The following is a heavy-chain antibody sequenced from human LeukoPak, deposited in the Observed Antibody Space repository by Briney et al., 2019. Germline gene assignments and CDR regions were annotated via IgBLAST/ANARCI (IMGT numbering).Heavy chain of an antibody. CDR2: MNPNSGNT. D-gene: IGHD6-13*01. Sequence: ASVKVSCKASGYTFTSYDINWVRQATGQGLEWMGWMNPNSGNTGYAQKFQGRVTMTRNTSISTAYMELSGLRSEDTAVYYCARGPWVIAAALYYYYYMDVWGKGTTVTVSS. V-gene: IGHV1-8*01. CDR3: ARGPWVIAAALYYYYYMDV. CDR1: GYTFTSYD. J-gene: IGHJ6*03.